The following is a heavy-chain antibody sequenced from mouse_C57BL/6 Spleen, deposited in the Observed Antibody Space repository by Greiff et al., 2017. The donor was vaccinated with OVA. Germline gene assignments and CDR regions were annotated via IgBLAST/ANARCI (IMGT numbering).Heavy chain of an antibody. Sequence: EVKVVESGGGLVKPGGSLKLSCAASGFTFSDYGMHWVRQAPEKGLEWVAYISSGSSTIYYADTVKGRFTISRDNAKNTLFLQMTSLRSEDTAMYYCARTYYDYDLAYWGQGTLVTVSA. V-gene: IGHV5-17*01. CDR2: ISSGSSTI. D-gene: IGHD2-4*01. J-gene: IGHJ3*01. CDR1: GFTFSDYG. CDR3: ARTYYDYDLAY.